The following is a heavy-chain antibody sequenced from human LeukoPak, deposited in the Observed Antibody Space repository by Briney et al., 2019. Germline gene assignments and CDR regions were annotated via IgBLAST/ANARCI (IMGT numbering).Heavy chain of an antibody. J-gene: IGHJ4*02. Sequence: PGGSLRLSCAASGFTLSSYGMHWVRQAPGKGLEWVAFIRYDGSNKYYADSVKGRFTISRDNSKNTLYLQMNSLRAEDTAVYYCAKVISGANYFDYWGQGTLVTVSS. D-gene: IGHD1-14*01. CDR1: GFTLSSYG. V-gene: IGHV3-30*02. CDR3: AKVISGANYFDY. CDR2: IRYDGSNK.